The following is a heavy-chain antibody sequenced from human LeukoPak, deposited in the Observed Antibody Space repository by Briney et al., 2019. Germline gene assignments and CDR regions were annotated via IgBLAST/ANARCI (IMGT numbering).Heavy chain of an antibody. Sequence: SETLSLTCTVSGGSISSYYWSWIRQPPGKGLEWIGYIYYSGSPNYNPSLKSRVTISVATSKNQFSLKLSSVTAADTAVYYCARDLSPDSSVYDYWGQGTLVTVSS. CDR2: IYYSGSP. V-gene: IGHV4-59*01. CDR1: GGSISSYY. D-gene: IGHD3-22*01. J-gene: IGHJ4*02. CDR3: ARDLSPDSSVYDY.